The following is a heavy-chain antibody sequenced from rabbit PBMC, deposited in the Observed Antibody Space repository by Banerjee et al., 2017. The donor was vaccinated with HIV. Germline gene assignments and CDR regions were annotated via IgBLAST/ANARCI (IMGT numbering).Heavy chain of an antibody. CDR1: GFSFSNKYV. D-gene: IGHD7-1*01. J-gene: IGHJ2*01. Sequence: QEQLEESGGDLVKPEGSLTLTCTASGFSFSNKYVMCWVRQAPGKGLEWIACINTSSGNTVYASWAKGRFTSSKTSSTTVTLQMTSLTAADTATHFCARGGGGYAGYGHGDDAFDPWGQGTLVTVS. CDR3: ARGGGGYAGYGHGDDAFDP. CDR2: INTSSGNT. V-gene: IGHV1S45*01.